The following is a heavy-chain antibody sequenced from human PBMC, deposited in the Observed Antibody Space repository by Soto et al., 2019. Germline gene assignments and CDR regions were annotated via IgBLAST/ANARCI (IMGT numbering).Heavy chain of an antibody. CDR1: GFTFSNYA. D-gene: IGHD2-21*01. V-gene: IGHV3-33*01. CDR2: IWYDGSND. CDR3: AREGAVGLIESGGERGWIDP. J-gene: IGHJ5*02. Sequence: QVQLVESGGGVVQPGRSLRLSCAASGFTFSNYAMHWVRQAPGKGPEWVAVIWYDGSNDSYGDSVKGRFTISRDNSKNTLYLQMNSLRAEDTAIYYCAREGAVGLIESGGERGWIDPWGQGTLVTVSS.